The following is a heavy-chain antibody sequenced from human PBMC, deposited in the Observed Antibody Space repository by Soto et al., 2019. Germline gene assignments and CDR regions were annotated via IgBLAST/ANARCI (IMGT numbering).Heavy chain of an antibody. Sequence: GGSLRLSCAASGFTFSSYAMTWVRQAPGKGLEWVSTISGGGGASYYADSVRGRFTISRDNSNNTLYLQMNSLRAEDTAVYSCARRLDAVGAPFDYWGQGTLVTVSS. D-gene: IGHD1-26*01. CDR2: ISGGGGAS. V-gene: IGHV3-23*01. J-gene: IGHJ4*02. CDR1: GFTFSSYA. CDR3: ARRLDAVGAPFDY.